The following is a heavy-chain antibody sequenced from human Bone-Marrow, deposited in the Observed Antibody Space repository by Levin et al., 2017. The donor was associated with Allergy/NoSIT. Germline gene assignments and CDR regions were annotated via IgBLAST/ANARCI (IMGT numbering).Heavy chain of an antibody. D-gene: IGHD3-10*01. J-gene: IGHJ3*01. V-gene: IGHV3-13*04. Sequence: GESLKISCAASGFSLSNYDMHWVHKVPGKGLEWVAAIATLGDSYFPGSVKGRFTLSRENAKNSMYLQMNSLTAGDTAVYYCARGGTVRGLYSALDLWGQGTVVTVSS. CDR2: IATLGDS. CDR3: ARGGTVRGLYSALDL. CDR1: GFSLSNYD.